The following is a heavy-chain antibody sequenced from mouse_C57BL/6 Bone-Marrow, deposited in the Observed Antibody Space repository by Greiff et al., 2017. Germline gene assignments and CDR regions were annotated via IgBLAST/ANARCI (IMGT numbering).Heavy chain of an antibody. J-gene: IGHJ1*03. CDR1: GYAFTNYL. CDR2: INPGSGGT. Sequence: QVQLQQSGAELVRPGTSVKVSCKASGYAFTNYLIEWVKQRPGQGLEWIGVINPGSGGTNYTEKFKGKATLTAAKSSSTAYMQLSSLTSEDSAVYVCAREEAGYHWYFDVWGTGTTVTVSS. D-gene: IGHD2-2*01. V-gene: IGHV1-54*01. CDR3: AREEAGYHWYFDV.